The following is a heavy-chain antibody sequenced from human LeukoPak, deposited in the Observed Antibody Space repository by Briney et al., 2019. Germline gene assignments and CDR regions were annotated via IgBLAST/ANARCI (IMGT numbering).Heavy chain of an antibody. D-gene: IGHD5-12*01. CDR2: ISGSGGST. CDR1: GFTFSSYA. V-gene: IGHV3-23*01. J-gene: IGHJ4*02. Sequence: GGSLRLSCAASGFTFSSYAMSWLRQAPGKGLEWVSAISGSGGSTYYADSVEGGFTISRDNSKNTLYLQMNRVRAEDTAVYYYAKDRYSGYDYRSFDYWGQGTLVTVSS. CDR3: AKDRYSGYDYRSFDY.